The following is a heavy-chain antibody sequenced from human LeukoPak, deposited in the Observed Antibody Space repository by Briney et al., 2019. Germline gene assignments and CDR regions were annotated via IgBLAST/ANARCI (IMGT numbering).Heavy chain of an antibody. J-gene: IGHJ4*02. D-gene: IGHD3-22*01. CDR2: MYTSGTT. CDR1: GASITSYY. CDR3: ARYDSTGLDY. V-gene: IGHV4-4*07. Sequence: SETLSLTCTVSGASITSYYWSWIRQPAGKGLEWIGRMYTSGTTDYNPSLKSRVTMSVDTSKNQFSLKLTSVTAADTAMYHCARYDSTGLDYWGQGTLVTVSS.